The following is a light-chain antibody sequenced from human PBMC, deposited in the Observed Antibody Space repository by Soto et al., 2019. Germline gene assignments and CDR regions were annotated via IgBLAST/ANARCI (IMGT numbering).Light chain of an antibody. Sequence: QSVLTQSPSTSATPGQRVTTSCSGSSSNIGGNLVNWYQQIPGTAPKLLIYNNNQRPSGVPDRFSGSKSGTSASLAISGLLSKDEADYYCAVWDDSLNGVVFGVMTKLTV. V-gene: IGLV1-44*01. CDR1: SSNIGGNL. CDR3: AVWDDSLNGVV. CDR2: NNN. J-gene: IGLJ2*01.